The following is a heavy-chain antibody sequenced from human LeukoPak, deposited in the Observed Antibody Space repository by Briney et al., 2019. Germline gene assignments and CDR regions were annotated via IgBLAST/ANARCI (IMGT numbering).Heavy chain of an antibody. CDR1: GITLSTYW. CDR2: IKQDGSEK. CDR3: ARDQGAFDM. Sequence: GGSLRLSCAGSGITLSTYWMSWIRQAPGKGLEWVGNIKQDGSEKYSVDSLRGRFTISRDNAKNSVFLQMNSLRGEDTAVYYCARDQGAFDMWGQGTMVTVSS. V-gene: IGHV3-7*05. J-gene: IGHJ3*02.